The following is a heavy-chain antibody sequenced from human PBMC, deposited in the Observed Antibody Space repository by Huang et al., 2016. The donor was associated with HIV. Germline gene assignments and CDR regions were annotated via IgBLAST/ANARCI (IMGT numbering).Heavy chain of an antibody. CDR3: ARMFKYDSGGYWGNDAFDI. Sequence: QVQLQQWGAELLKPSETLSLTCAVSGGSFSGHDWTWIRQPPGRGLEGIGEISDSGSTNYNPPLKSRVTIAGDTSQRQFSLKLNSVTAADTAIYYCARMFKYDSGGYWGNDAFDIWGQGTMVTVSS. CDR2: ISDSGST. CDR1: GGSFSGHD. V-gene: IGHV4-34*02. J-gene: IGHJ3*02. D-gene: IGHD3-22*01.